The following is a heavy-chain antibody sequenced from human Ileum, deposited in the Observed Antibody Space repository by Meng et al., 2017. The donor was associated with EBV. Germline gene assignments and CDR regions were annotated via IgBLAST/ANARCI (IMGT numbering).Heavy chain of an antibody. Sequence: QILLVGSGGGLVKPGGSLRLSCAASGFTFSDYSLSRIRQAPGKGLQVIASIGLSADAIYYADSVKGRFTISRDNANNSLYLQMNNLRVDETAVYYCAGRNNWFDPWGQGTLVTVSS. CDR2: IGLSADAI. CDR1: GFTFSDYS. D-gene: IGHD1-14*01. CDR3: AGRNNWFDP. J-gene: IGHJ5*02. V-gene: IGHV3-11*01.